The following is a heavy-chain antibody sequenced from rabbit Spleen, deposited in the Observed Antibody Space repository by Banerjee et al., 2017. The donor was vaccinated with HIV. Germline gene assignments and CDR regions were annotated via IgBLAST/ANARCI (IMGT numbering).Heavy chain of an antibody. CDR1: GFSFSNKAV. CDR2: INGVTGKA. J-gene: IGHJ6*01. Sequence: QEQLVESGGGLVKPEGSLKLSCTASGFSFSNKAVMCWVRQAPGKGLEWIACINGVTGKALYATWAKGRFTCSKTSSTTVTLQMTRLTAADTATYFCARDAGTSFSTYGMDLWGQGTLVTVS. CDR3: ARDAGTSFSTYGMDL. V-gene: IGHV1S45*01. D-gene: IGHD8-1*01.